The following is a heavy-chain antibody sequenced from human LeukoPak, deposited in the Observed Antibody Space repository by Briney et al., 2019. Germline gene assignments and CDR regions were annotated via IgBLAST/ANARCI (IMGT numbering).Heavy chain of an antibody. CDR1: GFTFSSYA. Sequence: PGGSLRLSCAASGFTFSSYAMSWVRQAPGKGLEWVSAISGSGGSTYYADSVKGRFTISRDNSKNTLYLQMNSLRAEDTAVYYCAKDIYPRGSWYHPTYFDYWGQGTLVTVSS. CDR2: ISGSGGST. CDR3: AKDIYPRGSWYHPTYFDY. V-gene: IGHV3-23*01. J-gene: IGHJ4*02. D-gene: IGHD6-13*01.